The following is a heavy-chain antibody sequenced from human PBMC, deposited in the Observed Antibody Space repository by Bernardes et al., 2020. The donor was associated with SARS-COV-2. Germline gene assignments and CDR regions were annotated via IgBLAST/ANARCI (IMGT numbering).Heavy chain of an antibody. CDR2: ISAYNGNT. CDR1: GYTFTTYG. Sequence: ASVKVSCKASGYTFTTYGVSWVRQAPGQGLEWTGWISAYNGNTNYAQKLQGRVTMTTDTSTSTAYMELRSLRSDDTAVYYCARVPEWELTGRIDYWGQGTLVTVSS. J-gene: IGHJ4*02. V-gene: IGHV1-18*01. D-gene: IGHD1-26*01. CDR3: ARVPEWELTGRIDY.